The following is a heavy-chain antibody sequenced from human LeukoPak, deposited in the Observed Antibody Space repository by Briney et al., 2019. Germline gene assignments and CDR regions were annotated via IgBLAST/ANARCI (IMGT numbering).Heavy chain of an antibody. CDR3: ARGSGYDGSRI. Sequence: SETLSLTCLVSGDSISIDYWNWIRQPPGKGLEWIGYIYASGSADYNPSLKSRVTISIDTSKSRFSLKLSSVTAADTAIYYCARGSGYDGSRIWGQGTLVTVSS. D-gene: IGHD3-16*01. J-gene: IGHJ4*02. V-gene: IGHV4-59*12. CDR2: IYASGSA. CDR1: GDSISIDY.